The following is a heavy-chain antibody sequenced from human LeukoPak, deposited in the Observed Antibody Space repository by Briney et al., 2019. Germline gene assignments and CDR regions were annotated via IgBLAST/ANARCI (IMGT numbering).Heavy chain of an antibody. CDR3: ARGLYYYDSSGYYVS. D-gene: IGHD3-22*01. V-gene: IGHV3-48*03. Sequence: GGSLRLSCAASGFTFSSYEMNWVRQAPRKGLEWVSYISSSGSTIYYADSVKGRFTISRDNAKNSLYLQMNSLRAEDTAVYYCARGLYYYDSSGYYVSWGQGTLVTVSS. J-gene: IGHJ5*02. CDR1: GFTFSSYE. CDR2: ISSSGSTI.